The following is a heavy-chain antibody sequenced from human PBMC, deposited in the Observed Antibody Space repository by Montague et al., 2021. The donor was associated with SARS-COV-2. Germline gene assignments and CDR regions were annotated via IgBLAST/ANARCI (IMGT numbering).Heavy chain of an antibody. Sequence: SLRLSCAASGFTFDDHGMTWVRQAPGKGLEWVSGINWNGGYKHYXXSLRGRFTISRDNAKNSLYLQMNSLRAEDTALYYCARVYASSSNFYFDLWGRGTLVTVSS. CDR3: ARVYASSSNFYFDL. V-gene: IGHV3-20*04. CDR1: GFTFDDHG. CDR2: INWNGGYK. D-gene: IGHD2-8*01. J-gene: IGHJ2*01.